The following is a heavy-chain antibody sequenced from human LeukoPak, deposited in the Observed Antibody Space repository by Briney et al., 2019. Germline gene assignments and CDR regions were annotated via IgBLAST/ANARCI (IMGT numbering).Heavy chain of an antibody. CDR2: IIPILGIA. D-gene: IGHD4-11*01. J-gene: IGHJ4*02. Sequence: ASVKVSCKASGGTFSSYAISWVRQAPGQGLEWMGRIIPILGIANYAQKFQGRVTITADKSTSTAYMELSSLRSEDTAVCYCARALATVTDGGYFDYWGQGTLVTVSS. CDR1: GGTFSSYA. CDR3: ARALATVTDGGYFDY. V-gene: IGHV1-69*04.